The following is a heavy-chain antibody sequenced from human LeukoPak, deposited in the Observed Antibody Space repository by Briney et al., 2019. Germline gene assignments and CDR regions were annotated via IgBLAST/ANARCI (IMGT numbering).Heavy chain of an antibody. D-gene: IGHD3-9*01. Sequence: GASVKVSCKASGYTFTGDYMHWVRQVPGQGLEWMGWINPNSGGTKYAQKFQGRVTMTRDTSISTAYMELSRLRSDDTAIYYCARRARDLLRYFDYFAFDIWGQGTMVTVSS. V-gene: IGHV1-2*02. CDR3: ARRARDLLRYFDYFAFDI. CDR2: INPNSGGT. J-gene: IGHJ3*02. CDR1: GYTFTGDY.